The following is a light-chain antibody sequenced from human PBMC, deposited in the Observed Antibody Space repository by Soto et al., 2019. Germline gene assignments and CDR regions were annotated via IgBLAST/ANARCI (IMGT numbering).Light chain of an antibody. J-gene: IGLJ1*01. CDR3: SSYTSSSTPYV. CDR1: SSDVGGYNY. Sequence: QSALTQPASVSGSPGQSITISCTGTSSDVGGYNYVSWYQQHPGKAPKLMIYEVSNRPSGVSNRFSGSKSGNTASLTISGLQAEDEAYYYCSSYTSSSTPYVFGTRTKLTVL. CDR2: EVS. V-gene: IGLV2-14*01.